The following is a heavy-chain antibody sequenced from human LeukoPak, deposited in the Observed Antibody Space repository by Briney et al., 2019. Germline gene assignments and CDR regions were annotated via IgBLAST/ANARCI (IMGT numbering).Heavy chain of an antibody. Sequence: ASVKVSCKASGYTFTSYGISWVRQAPGQGLEWMGWISAYNGNTNYAQKLQGRVTMTTDTSTNTVHLDLRNLRSDDTALYYCARGSRIKVAGTSLDHWGQGTLVTVSS. D-gene: IGHD6-19*01. J-gene: IGHJ4*02. CDR3: ARGSRIKVAGTSLDH. CDR2: ISAYNGNT. CDR1: GYTFTSYG. V-gene: IGHV1-18*01.